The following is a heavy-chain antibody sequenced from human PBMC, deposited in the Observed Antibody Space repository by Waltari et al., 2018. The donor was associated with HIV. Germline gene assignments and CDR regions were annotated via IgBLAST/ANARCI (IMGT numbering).Heavy chain of an antibody. D-gene: IGHD3-22*01. Sequence: QVHLVQSGPEVKRPGASVQISCKGYGYIFMTFDVNWVRQAVGQRPEWVGWMNPNSGNTASPYIFEERVTMTRDVSKDTAYMEMSGLTPEDTAIYYCARNSSAKGNRYFYYGLDVWGQGTPVTV. CDR3: ARNSSAKGNRYFYYGLDV. V-gene: IGHV1-8*02. CDR2: MNPNSGNT. J-gene: IGHJ6*02. CDR1: GYIFMTFD.